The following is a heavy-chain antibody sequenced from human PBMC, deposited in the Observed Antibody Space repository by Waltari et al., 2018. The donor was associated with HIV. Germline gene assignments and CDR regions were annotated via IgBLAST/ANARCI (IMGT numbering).Heavy chain of an antibody. CDR1: GSTFSAYT. V-gene: IGHV3-48*01. J-gene: IGHJ4*02. Sequence: EVQLVESGGGLVQPGGPLSLSCGASGSTFSAYTIHWVRQAPGKGLVLVSYISSINSTIYYADSVKGRFTISRDNAKNSLYLQMNSLRAEDTAVYYCARGVEGYFDYWGQGTLVTVSS. CDR3: ARGVEGYFDY. CDR2: ISSINSTI.